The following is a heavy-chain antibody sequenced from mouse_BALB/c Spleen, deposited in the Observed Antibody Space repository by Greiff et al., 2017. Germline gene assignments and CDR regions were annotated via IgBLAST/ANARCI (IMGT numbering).Heavy chain of an antibody. Sequence: EVQRVESGGGLVQPGGSLRLSCATSGFTFTDYYMSWVRQPPGKALEWLGFIRNKANGYTTEYSASVKGRFTISRDNSQSILYLQMNTLRAEDSATYYCARGGGGFAYWGQGTLVTVSA. J-gene: IGHJ3*01. CDR2: IRNKANGYTT. CDR1: GFTFTDYY. CDR3: ARGGGGFAY. V-gene: IGHV7-3*02.